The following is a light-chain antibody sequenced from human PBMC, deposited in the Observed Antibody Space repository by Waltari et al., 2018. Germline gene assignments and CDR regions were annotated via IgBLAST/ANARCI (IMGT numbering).Light chain of an antibody. CDR3: QHHFNWPLT. CDR1: QSVSSY. J-gene: IGKJ4*01. Sequence: VLTQSPATLSLSPGERATLSCRASQSVSSYLAWYQQKPGQAPRLLISDASNRATGIPARFGGSGSGTDFTLTISSLEPEDSAVYYCQHHFNWPLTFGGGTKVEIK. CDR2: DAS. V-gene: IGKV3-11*01.